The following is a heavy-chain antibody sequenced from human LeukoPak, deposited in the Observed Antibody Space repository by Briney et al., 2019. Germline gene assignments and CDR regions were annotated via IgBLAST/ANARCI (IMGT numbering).Heavy chain of an antibody. J-gene: IGHJ5*02. V-gene: IGHV4-39*01. Sequence: SETLSLTCTVSGGSISSSSYYWGWIRQPPGKGLEWIGSIYYSGSTYYNPSLKSRVTISVDTSKNQFSLKLSSVTAADTAVYYCARGAFFGYNWNDEAWFDPWGQGTLVTVSS. D-gene: IGHD1-20*01. CDR3: ARGAFFGYNWNDEAWFDP. CDR2: IYYSGST. CDR1: GGSISSSSYY.